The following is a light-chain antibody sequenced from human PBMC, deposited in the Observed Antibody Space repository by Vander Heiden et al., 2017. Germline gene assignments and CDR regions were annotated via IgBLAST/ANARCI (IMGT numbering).Light chain of an antibody. V-gene: IGLV1-47*01. J-gene: IGLJ3*02. Sequence: QSVLPEPPSVSGTPGQRVTISCSGSSTNIGSNSVFWYQQLPGMAPKLLVFRNDQRPSGVPDRFSGSKSGTSASLAISGLRSEDEADYFCAAWDDSLSAPVFGGGTKVTVL. CDR1: STNIGSNS. CDR3: AAWDDSLSAPV. CDR2: RND.